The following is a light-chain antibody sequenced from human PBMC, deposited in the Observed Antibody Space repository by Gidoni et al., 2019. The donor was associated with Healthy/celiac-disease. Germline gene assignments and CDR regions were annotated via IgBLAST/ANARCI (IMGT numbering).Light chain of an antibody. CDR3: SSYAGSNNFVV. J-gene: IGLJ2*01. CDR1: SGDVGGYNY. Sequence: QSALTQPPSASGSPGPSVPISCTGTSGDVGGYNYVSWYQQHPGKAPKRMIYEVSKRPSGVPDRFSGSKPGNTASLTVSGLQAEDEADYYCSSYAGSNNFVVVGGGTKLTVL. V-gene: IGLV2-8*01. CDR2: EVS.